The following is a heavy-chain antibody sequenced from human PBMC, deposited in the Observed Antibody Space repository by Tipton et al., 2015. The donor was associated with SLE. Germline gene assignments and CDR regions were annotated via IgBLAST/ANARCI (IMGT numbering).Heavy chain of an antibody. V-gene: IGHV6-1*01. J-gene: IGHJ4*02. CDR3: ARDGDLGPEALDY. CDR2: TYYRSKWYN. Sequence: TLSLTCAISGDSVSSNSGAWNWIRQSPSRGLEWLGRTYYRSKWYNNYAVSVKSRITINPDTSKNQFSLQLNSVTPDDTAVYYCARDGDLGPEALDYWGQGTLVTVSS. D-gene: IGHD1-14*01. CDR1: GDSVSSNSGA.